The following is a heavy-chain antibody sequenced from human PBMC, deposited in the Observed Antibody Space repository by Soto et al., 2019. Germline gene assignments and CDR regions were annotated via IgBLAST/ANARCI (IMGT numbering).Heavy chain of an antibody. CDR2: IKQDGSEK. J-gene: IGHJ3*02. V-gene: IGHV3-7*01. CDR3: ARHDYGQDAFDI. CDR1: GFTFSSYW. D-gene: IGHD3-10*01. Sequence: ASVKVSCAASGFTFSSYWMSWVRQAPGKGLEWVANIKQDGSEKYYVDSVKGRFTISRDNAKNSLYLQMNSLRAEDTAVYYCARHDYGQDAFDIWGQGTMVTVSS.